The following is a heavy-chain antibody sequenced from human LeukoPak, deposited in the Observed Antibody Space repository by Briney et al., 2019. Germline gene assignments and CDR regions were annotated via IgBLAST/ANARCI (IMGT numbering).Heavy chain of an antibody. Sequence: GGSLRLSCAASGFTFSXXXVSWVRQAPGXXXXXXXXXXXXXXGGTTDYAAPVKGRFTISIDDSKNTLYLQMNSLKTEDTALXYCTTVGHYDILTGYPLYYFDYWGQGTLVTVSS. V-gene: IGHV3-15*01. J-gene: IGHJ4*02. CDR2: XXXXXXGGTT. D-gene: IGHD3-9*01. CDR1: GFTFSXXX. CDR3: TTVGHYDILTGYPLYYFDY.